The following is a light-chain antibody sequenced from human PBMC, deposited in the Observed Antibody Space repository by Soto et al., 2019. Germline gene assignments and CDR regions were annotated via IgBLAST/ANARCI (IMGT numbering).Light chain of an antibody. Sequence: QSVLTQPPSVSAAPGQKVTISCSGSNSNIGNNYVSWYQQLPGTAPKLLIYDNDVRPSGIPDRFSASKSGTSATLDITGLQTGDEADYYCGTWDTSLSVVFGGGSKLTVL. V-gene: IGLV1-51*01. CDR3: GTWDTSLSVV. CDR2: DND. CDR1: NSNIGNNY. J-gene: IGLJ2*01.